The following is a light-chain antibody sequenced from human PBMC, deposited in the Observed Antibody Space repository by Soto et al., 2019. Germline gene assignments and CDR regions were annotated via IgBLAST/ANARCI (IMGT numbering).Light chain of an antibody. CDR1: QTVGSN. CDR3: QQYNNWPPYT. CDR2: GAS. Sequence: EIVMTQSPATLSVSPGERATLSCRASQTVGSNLAWYQQKPGQAPRLLIYGASTRATGVPARFSGSGSGTEFTLTFSSLQSEDFAVYYCQQYNNWPPYTFGQGTKLEIK. V-gene: IGKV3-15*01. J-gene: IGKJ2*01.